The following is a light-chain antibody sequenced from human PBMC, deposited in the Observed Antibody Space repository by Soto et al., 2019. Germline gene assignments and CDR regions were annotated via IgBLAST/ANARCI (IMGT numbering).Light chain of an antibody. CDR2: GAS. J-gene: IGKJ5*01. V-gene: IGKV3-15*01. CDR3: QQRSIWPLT. CDR1: QSVSSN. Sequence: EIGMTPSPATLSVSTEERATLSCRASQSVSSNLAWYQQKPGQAPRLLIYGASTRATGIPARFSGSGSGTDFTLTINRLEPEDFAAYYCQQRSIWPLTFGQGTRLEIK.